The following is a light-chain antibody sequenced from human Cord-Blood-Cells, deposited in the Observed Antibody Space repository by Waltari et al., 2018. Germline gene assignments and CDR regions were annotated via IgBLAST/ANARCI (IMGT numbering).Light chain of an antibody. V-gene: IGKV3-11*01. CDR1: QSVSSY. Sequence: EIVLTQSPATLSLSPGERATLSCRASQSVSSYLAWYHKKPGQAPRLLIYDASNGATGIPARFRGSGSGTDFTLTISSLEPEDFAVYYCQQRSNWPPFTFGPGTKVDIK. J-gene: IGKJ3*01. CDR3: QQRSNWPPFT. CDR2: DAS.